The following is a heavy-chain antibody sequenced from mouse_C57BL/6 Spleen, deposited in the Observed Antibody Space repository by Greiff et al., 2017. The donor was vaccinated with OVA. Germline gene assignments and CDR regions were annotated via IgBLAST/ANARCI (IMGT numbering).Heavy chain of an antibody. CDR2: IYPGDGDT. CDR3: ARSGAQANLDY. Sequence: QVQLQQSGPELVKPGASVKISCKASGYAFSSSWMNWVKQRPGKGLEWIGRIYPGDGDTNYNGKFKGKATLTADKSSSTAYMQLSSLTSEDSAVYFCARSGAQANLDYWGQGTTLTVSS. CDR1: GYAFSSSW. J-gene: IGHJ2*01. D-gene: IGHD3-2*02. V-gene: IGHV1-82*01.